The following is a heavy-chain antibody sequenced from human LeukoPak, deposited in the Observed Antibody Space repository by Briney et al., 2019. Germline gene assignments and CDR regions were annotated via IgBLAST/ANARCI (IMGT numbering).Heavy chain of an antibody. Sequence: ASVKVSCKASGYTFTGYYMHWVRQAPGQGLEWMGWINPNRGGTNYAQKFQGRVTMTRDTSISTAYMELSRLRSDDTAVYYCARVLGVYYYDSSGYYPPPFDYWGQGTLVTVSS. CDR1: GYTFTGYY. D-gene: IGHD3-22*01. J-gene: IGHJ4*02. V-gene: IGHV1-2*02. CDR2: INPNRGGT. CDR3: ARVLGVYYYDSSGYYPPPFDY.